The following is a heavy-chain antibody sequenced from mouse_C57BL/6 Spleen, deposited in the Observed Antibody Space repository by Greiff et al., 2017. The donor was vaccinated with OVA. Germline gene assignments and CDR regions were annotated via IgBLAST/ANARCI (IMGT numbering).Heavy chain of an antibody. D-gene: IGHD2-4*01. CDR1: GYAFSSSW. CDR3: ARGRSFYDYDERDYAMDY. J-gene: IGHJ4*01. V-gene: IGHV1-82*01. Sequence: VQLKESGPELVKPGASVKISCKASGYAFSSSWMNWVKQRPGKGLEWIGRIYPGDGDTNYNGKFKGKATLTADKSSSTAYMQLSSLTSEDSAVYFCARGRSFYDYDERDYAMDYWGQGTSVTVSS. CDR2: IYPGDGDT.